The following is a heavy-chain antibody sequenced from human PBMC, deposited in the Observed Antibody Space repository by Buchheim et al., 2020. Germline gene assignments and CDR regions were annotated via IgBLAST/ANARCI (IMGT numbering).Heavy chain of an antibody. D-gene: IGHD6-19*01. CDR1: GYTFTSYA. Sequence: QVQLVQSGAEVKKPGASVKVSCKASGYTFTSYAMHWVRQAPGQRLEWMGWINAGNGNTKYSQKFQGRVTITRDTSASTAYMELSSLRSEDTAVYYCARDRGWGPTVAGTYIIDPWGQGTL. V-gene: IGHV1-3*01. CDR2: INAGNGNT. J-gene: IGHJ5*02. CDR3: ARDRGWGPTVAGTYIIDP.